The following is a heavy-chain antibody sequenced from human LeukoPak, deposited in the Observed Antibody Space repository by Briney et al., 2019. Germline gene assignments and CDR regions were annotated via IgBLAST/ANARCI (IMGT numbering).Heavy chain of an antibody. V-gene: IGHV3-23*01. D-gene: IGHD4-11*01. CDR2: INYSGGHK. Sequence: RGGSLRLSCVASGFTFKNCAMSWVRQPPGKGLDWVSGINYSGGHKYYTDSVKGRFTISRDSSKNTLSLQMNSLTTEDTAVYYCAKDDSMTLDHFDYWGQGALVTVSS. J-gene: IGHJ4*02. CDR3: AKDDSMTLDHFDY. CDR1: GFTFKNCA.